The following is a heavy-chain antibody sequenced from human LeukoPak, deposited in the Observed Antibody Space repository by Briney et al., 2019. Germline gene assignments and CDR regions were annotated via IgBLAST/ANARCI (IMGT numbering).Heavy chain of an antibody. Sequence: GGSLRLSCTASGFTLGDYLMSWFSQAPGKGLQWLGFISGGTTEYAASVKGRFTISRDDSTSIAYLQMNSLTTEVTAVYYCSRGSGWLSVYWGQGTLVTVSS. CDR2: ISGGTT. V-gene: IGHV3-49*03. J-gene: IGHJ4*02. CDR1: GFTLGDYL. CDR3: SRGSGWLSVY. D-gene: IGHD6-19*01.